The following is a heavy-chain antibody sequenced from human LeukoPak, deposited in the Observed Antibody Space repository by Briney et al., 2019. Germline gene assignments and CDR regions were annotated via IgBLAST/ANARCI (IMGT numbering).Heavy chain of an antibody. CDR3: ARDLPGNGDYEPFYYYYYYMDV. J-gene: IGHJ6*03. CDR1: GGSISSYY. CDR2: IYTSGST. Sequence: KPSETLSLTCTVSGGSISSYYWSWIRQPAGKGLEWIGRIYTSGSTNYNPSLKSRVTMSVDTSKNQFSLKLSSVTAADTAVYYCARDLPGNGDYEPFYYYYYYMDVWGKGTTVTVSS. D-gene: IGHD4-17*01. V-gene: IGHV4-4*07.